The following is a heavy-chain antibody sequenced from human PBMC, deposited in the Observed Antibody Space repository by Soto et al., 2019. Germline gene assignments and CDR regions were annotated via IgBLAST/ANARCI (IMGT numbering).Heavy chain of an antibody. Sequence: GGSLRLSCAASGFTFSSYAMHWVRQAPGKGLERVAVISYDGSNKYYADSVKGRFTISRDNSKNTLYLQMNSLRAEDTAVYYCARSIAARRGYYCYYGMDVWGQGTTVTVSS. CDR3: ARSIAARRGYYCYYGMDV. CDR2: ISYDGSNK. V-gene: IGHV3-30-3*01. CDR1: GFTFSSYA. J-gene: IGHJ6*02. D-gene: IGHD6-6*01.